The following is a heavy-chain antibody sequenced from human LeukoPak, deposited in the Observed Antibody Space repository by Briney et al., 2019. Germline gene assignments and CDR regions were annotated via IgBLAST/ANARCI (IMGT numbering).Heavy chain of an antibody. CDR1: GGSISPYY. D-gene: IGHD1-26*01. CDR2: IYYSGNT. V-gene: IGHV4-59*08. J-gene: IGHJ4*02. CDR3: ARHGGGGESYPRVFDY. Sequence: PSETLSLTCTASGGSISPYYWSWIRQPPGKGLEWIGYIYYSGNTNYNPSLKSRVTISVDTSKNQFSLKLSSVTAADTAMYYCARHGGGGESYPRVFDYWGRGNLVTVSS.